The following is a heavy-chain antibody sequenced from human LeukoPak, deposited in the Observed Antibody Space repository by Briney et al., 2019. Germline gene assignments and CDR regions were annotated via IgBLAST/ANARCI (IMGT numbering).Heavy chain of an antibody. J-gene: IGHJ4*02. CDR3: VRRYCSGGSCYFDY. D-gene: IGHD2-15*01. CDR1: GGSISSGDYY. Sequence: SETLSLTCTVSGGSISSGDYYWSWIRQPPGKGLEWIGYIYYSGSTYYNPSLKSRVTISVDTSKNQFSLKLSSVTAADTAVYYCVRRYCSGGSCYFDYWGQGTLVTVSS. V-gene: IGHV4-30-4*01. CDR2: IYYSGST.